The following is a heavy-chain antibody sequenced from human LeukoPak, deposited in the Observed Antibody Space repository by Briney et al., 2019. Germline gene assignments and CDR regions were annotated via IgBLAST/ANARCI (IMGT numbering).Heavy chain of an antibody. CDR1: GGTFSSYA. CDR2: IIPIFGTA. J-gene: IGHJ6*03. D-gene: IGHD3-10*01. Sequence: SVKVSCKASGGTFSSYAISWVRQAPGQGLEWMGGIIPIFGTANYAQKLQGRVTITADKSTSTAYMELSSLRSEDTAVYYCARGPSITMVRGGQWYYYMDVWGKGTTVTISS. V-gene: IGHV1-69*06. CDR3: ARGPSITMVRGGQWYYYMDV.